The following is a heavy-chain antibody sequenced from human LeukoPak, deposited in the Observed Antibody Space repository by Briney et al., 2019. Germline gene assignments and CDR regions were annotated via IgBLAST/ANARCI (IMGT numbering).Heavy chain of an antibody. CDR3: ARVHSNIVATIRAGGTFDI. Sequence: GGSLRLSCAASGFTFSSNWMHWVRQAPGKGLVWVSRINSDGRTTTYADSVEGRFTISRDNAKNTLYLQMNSLRAEDTAVYYCARVHSNIVATIRAGGTFDIWGQGTMVTVSS. CDR2: INSDGRTT. CDR1: GFTFSSNW. D-gene: IGHD5-12*01. V-gene: IGHV3-74*03. J-gene: IGHJ3*02.